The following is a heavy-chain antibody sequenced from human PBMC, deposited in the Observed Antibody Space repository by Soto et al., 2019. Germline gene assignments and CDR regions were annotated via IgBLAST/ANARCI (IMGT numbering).Heavy chain of an antibody. CDR3: AKDANYHYMDV. V-gene: IGHV3-23*01. CDR2: ISGSGGNT. J-gene: IGHJ6*03. Sequence: GGSLRLSCAASGFSFSHYSPSWVRQAPGKGLEWVSGISGSGGNTHYADSVKGRFTISRDNSQNILYLQMNSLRAEDTALYYCAKDANYHYMDVWGKGTTVTVSS. CDR1: GFSFSHYS.